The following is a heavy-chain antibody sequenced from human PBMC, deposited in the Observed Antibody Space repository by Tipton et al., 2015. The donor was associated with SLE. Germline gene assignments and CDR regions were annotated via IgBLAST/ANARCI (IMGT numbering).Heavy chain of an antibody. V-gene: IGHV3-9*01. D-gene: IGHD1-26*01. Sequence: RSLRLSCAASGFTFSSYAMHWVRQAPGKGLEWVSGISWNSGSIGYADSAKGRFTISRDNAKNSLYLQMNSLRAEDTALYYCAKDIRYSGSSTAFDIWGQGTMVTASS. CDR2: ISWNSGSI. J-gene: IGHJ3*02. CDR3: AKDIRYSGSSTAFDI. CDR1: GFTFSSYA.